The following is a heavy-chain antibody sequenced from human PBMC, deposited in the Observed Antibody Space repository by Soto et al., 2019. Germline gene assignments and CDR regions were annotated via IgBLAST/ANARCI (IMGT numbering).Heavy chain of an antibody. CDR2: VSHDGDNK. CDR1: GFTFSTYA. D-gene: IGHD1-26*01. J-gene: IGHJ6*02. Sequence: PGGSLRLSCAASGFTFSTYAMHWVRQAPGKGLEWVAVVSHDGDNKYSADSVKGRFTISRDNSKNTLYLQMNSLRDQDTAVYYCARDFASGSYHFYYYYGMDVWGQGTTVTVSS. CDR3: ARDFASGSYHFYYYYGMDV. V-gene: IGHV3-30-3*01.